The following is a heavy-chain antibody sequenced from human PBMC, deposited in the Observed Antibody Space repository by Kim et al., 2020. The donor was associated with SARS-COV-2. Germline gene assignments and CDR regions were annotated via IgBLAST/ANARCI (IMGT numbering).Heavy chain of an antibody. CDR3: ARSQLVHSHYYYYGMDV. J-gene: IGHJ6*02. Sequence: SETLSLTCTVSGGSISSSSYYWGWIRQPPGKGLEWIGSIYYSGSTYYNPSLKSRVTISVDTSKNQFSLKLSSVTAADTAVYYCARSQLVHSHYYYYGMDVWGQGTTVTVSS. CDR1: GGSISSSSYY. V-gene: IGHV4-39*01. D-gene: IGHD6-13*01. CDR2: IYYSGST.